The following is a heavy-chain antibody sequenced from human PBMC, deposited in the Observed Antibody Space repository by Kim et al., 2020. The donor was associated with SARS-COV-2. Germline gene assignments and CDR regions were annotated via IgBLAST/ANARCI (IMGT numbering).Heavy chain of an antibody. J-gene: IGHJ4*02. V-gene: IGHV1-18*01. CDR3: ARVGGYDSYYFDY. Sequence: AQKLQGRVTMTTDTSTSTAYMELRSLRSDDTAVYYCARVGGYDSYYFDYWGQGTLVTVSS. D-gene: IGHD5-12*01.